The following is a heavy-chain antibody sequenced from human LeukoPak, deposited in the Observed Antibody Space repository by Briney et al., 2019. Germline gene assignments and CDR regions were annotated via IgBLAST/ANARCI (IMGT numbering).Heavy chain of an antibody. CDR1: GFTFSGST. D-gene: IGHD3-10*01. CDR3: SSRSEDY. V-gene: IGHV3-73*01. J-gene: IGHJ4*02. Sequence: GGSLRLSCAASGFTFSGSTMHWVRQASGKGLEWVGRIRSEANSYATAYAASVKGRFTISRDDSKSTAYLQMNSLRTEDTAVYYCSSRSEDYWGQGALVTVSS. CDR2: IRSEANSYAT.